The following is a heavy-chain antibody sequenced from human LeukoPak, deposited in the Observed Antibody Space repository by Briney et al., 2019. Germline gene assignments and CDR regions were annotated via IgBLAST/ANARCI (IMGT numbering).Heavy chain of an antibody. CDR3: ARVAGHYYDSRSHDAFDI. J-gene: IGHJ3*02. D-gene: IGHD3-22*01. Sequence: ASVKVSCKASGYTFTSYGISWVRQAPGQGLEWMGWISAYNGNTNYAQKLQGRVTMTTDTSTSTAYMELRSLRSDDTAVYYCARVAGHYYDSRSHDAFDIWGQGTMVTVSS. CDR2: ISAYNGNT. V-gene: IGHV1-18*01. CDR1: GYTFTSYG.